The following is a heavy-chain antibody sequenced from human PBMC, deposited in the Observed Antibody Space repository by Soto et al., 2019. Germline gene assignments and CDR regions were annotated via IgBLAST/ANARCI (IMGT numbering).Heavy chain of an antibody. CDR3: AKTVYYDFWSGPLRFDY. D-gene: IGHD3-3*01. CDR1: GFTFSSYA. J-gene: IGHJ4*02. Sequence: EVQLLESGGGLVQPGGSLRLSCAASGFTFSSYAMSWVRQAPGKGLEWVSAISGSGGSTYYADSVKGRFTISRDNSKNTLYLQMNSLRAEDTAVYYCAKTVYYDFWSGPLRFDYWGQGTLVTVSS. CDR2: ISGSGGST. V-gene: IGHV3-23*01.